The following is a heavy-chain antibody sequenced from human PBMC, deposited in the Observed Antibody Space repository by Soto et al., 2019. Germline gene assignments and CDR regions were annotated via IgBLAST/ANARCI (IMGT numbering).Heavy chain of an antibody. Sequence: GGSLRLSCAASGFTFSSYAMHWVRQAPGKGLEWVAVISYDGSNKYYADSVKGRFTISRDNSKNTLYLQMNSLRAEDTAVYYCARDAVMVRGVNYYYYGMGVWGQGTTVTVSS. D-gene: IGHD3-10*01. CDR1: GFTFSSYA. CDR3: ARDAVMVRGVNYYYYGMGV. CDR2: ISYDGSNK. V-gene: IGHV3-30-3*01. J-gene: IGHJ6*02.